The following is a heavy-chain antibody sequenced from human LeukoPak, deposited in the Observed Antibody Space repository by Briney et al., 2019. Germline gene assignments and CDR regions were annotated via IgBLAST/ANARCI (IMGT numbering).Heavy chain of an antibody. CDR1: GGSISSYY. V-gene: IGHV4-59*08. Sequence: SETLSLTCTVSGGSISSYYWSWLRQPPGKGLEWIGYIYYSGSTNYNPSLKSRVTISVDTSKNQFSLKLSSVTAADTAVYYCASRPKHDYYYDSSGYYPSPYYFDYWGQGTLVTVSS. CDR2: IYYSGST. CDR3: ASRPKHDYYYDSSGYYPSPYYFDY. J-gene: IGHJ4*02. D-gene: IGHD3-22*01.